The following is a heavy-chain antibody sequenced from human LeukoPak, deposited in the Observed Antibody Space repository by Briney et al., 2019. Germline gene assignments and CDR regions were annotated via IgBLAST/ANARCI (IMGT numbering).Heavy chain of an antibody. Sequence: GGSLRLSCAASGFTVSSNYMSWVRQAPGKGLEWVSVIYSGGGTYYADSVKGRFTISRDNSKNTLYLQMNSLRAEDTAVYYCAKTRSYYPDDAFDIWGQGTMVTVSS. J-gene: IGHJ3*02. CDR1: GFTVSSNY. CDR3: AKTRSYYPDDAFDI. V-gene: IGHV3-53*01. D-gene: IGHD1-26*01. CDR2: IYSGGGT.